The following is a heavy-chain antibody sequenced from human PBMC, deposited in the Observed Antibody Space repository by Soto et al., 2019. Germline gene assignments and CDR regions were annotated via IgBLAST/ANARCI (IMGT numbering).Heavy chain of an antibody. V-gene: IGHV3-23*01. CDR2: ISGSGGST. J-gene: IGHJ4*02. CDR3: GRTTFPPSYSTGWYPDS. Sequence: GGVLGPYFASPGFPLSSYALILGPPGPGKGLEWVSTISGSGGSTYYADSVKGRFTISRDNFAVYLRMNSLRAEDTAVYYCGRTTFPPSYSTGWYPDSWGQGTQVTVSS. D-gene: IGHD6-19*01. CDR1: GFPLSSYA.